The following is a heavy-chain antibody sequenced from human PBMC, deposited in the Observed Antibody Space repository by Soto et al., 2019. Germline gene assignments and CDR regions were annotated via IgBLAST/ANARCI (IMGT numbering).Heavy chain of an antibody. V-gene: IGHV1-69*08. CDR1: GGTFSTYT. J-gene: IGHJ4*02. D-gene: IGHD2-15*01. CDR3: ARDFKRCNSAACYSPSDY. Sequence: QVQLVQSGAEVKKPGSSVKVSCKASGGTFSTYTITWVRQAPGQGLEWMGRIITVFGTTNYVQKFQGRVTITADTSTSTAYVELRRLRSEDTAIYYCARDFKRCNSAACYSPSDYWGQGTLVTVSS. CDR2: IITVFGTT.